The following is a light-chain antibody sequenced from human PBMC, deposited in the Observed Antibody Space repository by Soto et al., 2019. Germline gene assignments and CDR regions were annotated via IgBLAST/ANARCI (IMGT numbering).Light chain of an antibody. J-gene: IGLJ3*02. CDR2: EVS. V-gene: IGLV2-23*02. CDR3: CSYAGGSTLV. CDR1: SSDVGSYNL. Sequence: QSVLTQPASVSGSPGQSITISCTGTSSDVGSYNLVSWYQQHPGKAPQLMIYEVSKRPSGVSNRFSGSKSGNTASLTISGLQAEDEADYYCCSYAGGSTLVFGGGTELTVL.